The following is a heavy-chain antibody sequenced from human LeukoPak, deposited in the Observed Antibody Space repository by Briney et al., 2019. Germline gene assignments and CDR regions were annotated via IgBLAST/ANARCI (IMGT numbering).Heavy chain of an antibody. J-gene: IGHJ4*02. D-gene: IGHD2-15*01. Sequence: KTSETLSLTCTVYGGSISSYYWSWIRQPPGKGLEWIGYIYYSGSTNYNPSLKSRVTISVDTSKNQFSLKLSSVTAADTAVYYCARFKAATLDFDYWGQGTLVTVSS. V-gene: IGHV4-59*01. CDR3: ARFKAATLDFDY. CDR1: GGSISSYY. CDR2: IYYSGST.